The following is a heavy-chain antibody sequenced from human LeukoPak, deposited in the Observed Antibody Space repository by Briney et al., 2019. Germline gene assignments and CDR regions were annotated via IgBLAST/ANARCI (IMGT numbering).Heavy chain of an antibody. V-gene: IGHV3-23*01. CDR2: ISGSGGST. CDR3: ARITGYSSSWYGGSLF. J-gene: IGHJ4*02. Sequence: PGGSLRLSCAASGFTFSSYAMSWVRQAPGKGLEWVSAISGSGGSTYYADSVKGRFTISRDNSKNTLYLQVNSLRAEDTAVYYCARITGYSSSWYGGSLFWGQGTLVTVSS. D-gene: IGHD6-13*01. CDR1: GFTFSSYA.